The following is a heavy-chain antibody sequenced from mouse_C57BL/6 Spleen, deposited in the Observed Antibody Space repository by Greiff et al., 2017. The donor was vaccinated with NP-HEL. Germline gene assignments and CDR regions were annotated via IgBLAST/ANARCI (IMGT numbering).Heavy chain of an antibody. CDR1: GFTFSSYA. CDR3: ARDRGYGHYYFDY. D-gene: IGHD2-10*02. J-gene: IGHJ2*01. CDR2: ISDGGSYT. V-gene: IGHV5-4*01. Sequence: EVMLVESGGGLVKPGGSLKLSCAASGFTFSSYAMSWVRQTPEKRLEWVATISDGGSYTYYPDNVKGRFTISRDNAKNNLYLQMSHLKSEDTAMYYCARDRGYGHYYFDYWGQGTTLTVSS.